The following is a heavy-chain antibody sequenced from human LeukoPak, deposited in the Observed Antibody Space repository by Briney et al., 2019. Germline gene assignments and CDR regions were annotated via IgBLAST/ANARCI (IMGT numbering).Heavy chain of an antibody. CDR3: AREARNYGWFDP. D-gene: IGHD1-7*01. V-gene: IGHV3-33*01. Sequence: GGSLRLSCAASGFNFRSYGMCWVRQAPGKGLECVAIIWYDGSKKFYADSVKGRFTVSRDNTNNTVYLQMNSLRGDDTAVYYCAREARNYGWFDPWGQGTLVAVSS. J-gene: IGHJ5*02. CDR1: GFNFRSYG. CDR2: IWYDGSKK.